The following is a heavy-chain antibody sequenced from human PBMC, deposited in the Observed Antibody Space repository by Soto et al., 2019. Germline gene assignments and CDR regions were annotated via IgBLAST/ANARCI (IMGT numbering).Heavy chain of an antibody. J-gene: IGHJ1*01. CDR3: AKAPLPLIATEYFQH. CDR1: GFTFSSYA. V-gene: IGHV3-23*01. Sequence: GGSLRLSCAASGFTFSSYAMSWVRQAPGKGLEWVSAISGSGGSTYYADSVKGRFTISRDNSKNTLYLQMNSLRAEDTAVYYCAKAPLPLIATEYFQHWGQGTLVTVSS. CDR2: ISGSGGST. D-gene: IGHD2-21*01.